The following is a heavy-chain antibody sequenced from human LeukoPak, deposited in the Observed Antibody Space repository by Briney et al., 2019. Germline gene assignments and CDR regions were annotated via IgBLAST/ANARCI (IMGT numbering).Heavy chain of an antibody. J-gene: IGHJ3*02. Sequence: PSQTLSLTCTVSGGSIGSGGYYWSWIRQPPGKGLEWIGYIYHSGSTYYNPSLKSRVTISVDRSKNQFSLKLSSVTAADTAVYYCARDAITGDCSSTSCVGYAFDIWGQGTMVTVSS. V-gene: IGHV4-30-2*01. CDR2: IYHSGST. CDR3: ARDAITGDCSSTSCVGYAFDI. CDR1: GGSIGSGGYY. D-gene: IGHD2-2*01.